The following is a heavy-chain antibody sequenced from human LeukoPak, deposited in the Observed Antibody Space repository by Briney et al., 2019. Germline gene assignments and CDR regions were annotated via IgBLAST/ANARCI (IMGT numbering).Heavy chain of an antibody. Sequence: GGSLRLSCAASGFTFSSYGMHWVRQAPGKGLEWVAVISYDGSNKYYADSVKGRFTISRDNSKNTLYLQMSSLRAEDTAVYYCAKDLDSSGYLYYYYYYGMDVWGQGTTVTVSS. V-gene: IGHV3-30*18. D-gene: IGHD3-22*01. CDR1: GFTFSSYG. CDR2: ISYDGSNK. CDR3: AKDLDSSGYLYYYYYYGMDV. J-gene: IGHJ6*02.